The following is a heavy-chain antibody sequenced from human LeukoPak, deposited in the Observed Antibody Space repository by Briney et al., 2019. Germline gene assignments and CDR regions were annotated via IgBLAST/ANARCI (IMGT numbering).Heavy chain of an antibody. CDR1: GGSISSSNW. CDR2: IYHSGST. V-gene: IGHV4-4*02. J-gene: IGHJ3*02. CDR3: ARFVTYDYGDYDAFDI. D-gene: IGHD4-17*01. Sequence: PSGTLSLTCAVSGGSISSSNWWSWVRQPPGKGLEWIGEIYHSGSTNYNPSLKSRVTISVDKSKNQFSLKLSSVTAADTAVYYCARFVTYDYGDYDAFDIWGQGTMVTVSS.